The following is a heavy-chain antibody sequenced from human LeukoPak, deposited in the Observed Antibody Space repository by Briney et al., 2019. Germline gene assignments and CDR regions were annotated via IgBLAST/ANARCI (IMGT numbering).Heavy chain of an antibody. CDR1: GFTVSSNY. V-gene: IGHV3-53*01. CDR3: AKPLFDSSGYYMT. CDR2: IYSGGST. J-gene: IGHJ5*02. D-gene: IGHD3-22*01. Sequence: GGSLRLSCAASGFTVSSNYMSWVRQAPGKGLEWVSVIYSGGSTYYADSVKGRFTISRDNSKNTLYLQMNSLRAEDTAVYYCAKPLFDSSGYYMTWGQGTLVTVSS.